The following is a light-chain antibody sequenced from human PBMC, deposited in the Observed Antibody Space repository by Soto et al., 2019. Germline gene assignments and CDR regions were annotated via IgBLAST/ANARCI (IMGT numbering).Light chain of an antibody. CDR2: GAS. Sequence: EIVMTQSPATLSVSPGERATLSCRASQSVSSNLAWYQQKPGQAPRLLIYGASTRATDVPARFSGSGSGTEFTLTISSLQSEDFAVYYCQRYNNWPETFGQGTKVDIK. CDR1: QSVSSN. V-gene: IGKV3-15*01. J-gene: IGKJ1*01. CDR3: QRYNNWPET.